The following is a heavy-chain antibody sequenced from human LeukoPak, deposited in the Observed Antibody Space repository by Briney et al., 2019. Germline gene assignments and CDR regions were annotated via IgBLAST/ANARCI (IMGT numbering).Heavy chain of an antibody. CDR1: GGSISSSSYY. J-gene: IGHJ3*02. CDR3: ARDSPPLTAAAGLDAFDI. Sequence: SETLSLTCTVSGGSISSSSYYWGWIRQPPGKGLEWIGSIYYSGSTYYNPSLKSRVTISVDTSKNQFSLKLSSVTAADTAVYYCARDSPPLTAAAGLDAFDIWGQGTMVTVSS. D-gene: IGHD6-13*01. CDR2: IYYSGST. V-gene: IGHV4-39*07.